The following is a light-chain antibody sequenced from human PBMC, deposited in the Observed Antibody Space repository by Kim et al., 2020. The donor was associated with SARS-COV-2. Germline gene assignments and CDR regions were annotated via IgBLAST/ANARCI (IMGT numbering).Light chain of an antibody. CDR3: QVWHSSTYV. J-gene: IGLJ1*01. V-gene: IGLV3-9*01. Sequence: GALRQTASIIGRGTIIGSKNVHWYQQRPGQAPLLVIYRDSHRPSGIPERFSGSNSGNTATLTINRAQAGDEADYYCQVWHSSTYVFGPGTKVT. CDR2: RDS. CDR1: IIGSKN.